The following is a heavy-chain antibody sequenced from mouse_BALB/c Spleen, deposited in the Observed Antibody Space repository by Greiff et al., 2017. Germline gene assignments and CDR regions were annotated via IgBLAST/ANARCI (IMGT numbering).Heavy chain of an antibody. J-gene: IGHJ4*01. V-gene: IGHV1-69*02. Sequence: QVQLKQPGAELVRPGASVKLSCKASGYTFTSYWINWVKQRPGQGLEWIGNIYPSDSYTNYNQKFKDKATLTVDKSSSTAYMQLSSPTSEDSAVYYCARRRGNYAMDYWGQGTSVTVSS. CDR2: IYPSDSYT. CDR3: ARRRGNYAMDY. CDR1: GYTFTSYW.